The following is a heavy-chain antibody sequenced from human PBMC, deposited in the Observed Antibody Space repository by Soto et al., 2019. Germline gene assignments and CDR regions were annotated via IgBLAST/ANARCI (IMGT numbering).Heavy chain of an antibody. CDR2: IKQDGSEK. Sequence: GGSLRLSCAASGFTFSSYWMSWVRQAPGKGLEWVANIKQDGSEKYYVDSVKGRFTISRDNAKNSLYLQMNSLRAEDTAVYYCARDCSSTSCYVRGRPRFDYWGQGTLVTVSS. V-gene: IGHV3-7*01. J-gene: IGHJ4*02. CDR1: GFTFSSYW. CDR3: ARDCSSTSCYVRGRPRFDY. D-gene: IGHD2-2*01.